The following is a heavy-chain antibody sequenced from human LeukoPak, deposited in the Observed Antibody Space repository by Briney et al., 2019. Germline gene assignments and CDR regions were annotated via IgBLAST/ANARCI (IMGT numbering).Heavy chain of an antibody. D-gene: IGHD3-22*01. J-gene: IGHJ4*02. CDR1: GFGFDDYG. V-gene: IGHV3-30*02. CDR3: AKVSARSTYYYDSSGYYYFDY. CDR2: IRYDGSNK. Sequence: GGSLRLSCAASGFGFDDYGMSWVRQAPGKGLEWVAFIRYDGSNKYYADSVKGRFTISRDNSKNTLYLQMNSLRAEDTAVYYCAKVSARSTYYYDSSGYYYFDYWGQGTLVTVSS.